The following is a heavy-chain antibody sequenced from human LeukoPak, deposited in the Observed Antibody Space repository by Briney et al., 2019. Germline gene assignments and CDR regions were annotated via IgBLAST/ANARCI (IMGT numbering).Heavy chain of an antibody. Sequence: SETLSLTCTVSGGSISSYYWSWIRQPAGKGLEWIGRIYTSGSTNYNPSLKSRVTISVDTSKNQFSLKLSSVTAADTAVYYCARGGSYSLEFDYWGQGTLVTVSS. CDR3: ARGGSYSLEFDY. V-gene: IGHV4-4*07. J-gene: IGHJ4*02. CDR2: IYTSGST. CDR1: GGSISSYY. D-gene: IGHD1-26*01.